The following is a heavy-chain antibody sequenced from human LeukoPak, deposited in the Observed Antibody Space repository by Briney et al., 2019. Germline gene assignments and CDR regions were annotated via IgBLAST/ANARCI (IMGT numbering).Heavy chain of an antibody. CDR1: GFTFSSYG. D-gene: IGHD2-2*01. CDR3: AKDGRGYCSSISCYRDFQH. J-gene: IGHJ1*01. CDR2: ISYDGSNK. V-gene: IGHV3-30*18. Sequence: GGSLRLSCAASGFTFSSYGMHGVREAPGKGLEWVAVISYDGSNKYYADSVKGRFTISRDNSKNTLYLQMNSLRAEDTAVYYCAKDGRGYCSSISCYRDFQHWGQGTLVTVSS.